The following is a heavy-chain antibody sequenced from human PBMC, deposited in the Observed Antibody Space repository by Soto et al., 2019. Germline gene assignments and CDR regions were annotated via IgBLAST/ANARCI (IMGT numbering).Heavy chain of an antibody. Sequence: GGSLRLSCAASGFTFSSYAMHWVRQAPGKGLEWVAVISYDGSNKYYADSVKGRFTISRDNSKNTLYLQMNSLRAEDTAVYYCARDKRSSPPLVLTPRTTDGMDVWVQGTTVTVSS. J-gene: IGHJ6*02. CDR1: GFTFSSYA. CDR2: ISYDGSNK. CDR3: ARDKRSSPPLVLTPRTTDGMDV. D-gene: IGHD2-8*01. V-gene: IGHV3-30-3*01.